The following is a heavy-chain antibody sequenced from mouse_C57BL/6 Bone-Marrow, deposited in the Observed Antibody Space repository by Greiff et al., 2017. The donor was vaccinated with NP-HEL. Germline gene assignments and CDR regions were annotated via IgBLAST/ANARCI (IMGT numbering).Heavy chain of an antibody. D-gene: IGHD1-1*01. CDR3: AREAVIITTVVVHWYFDV. V-gene: IGHV1-61*01. Sequence: QVQLQQPGAELVRPGSSVKLSCKASGYTFTSYWMDWVKQRPGQGLEWIGNIYPSDSETHYNQKFKDKATLTVDQSSSTAYMQLSSLTSEDSAVYYCAREAVIITTVVVHWYFDVWGTGTTVTVSS. J-gene: IGHJ1*03. CDR1: GYTFTSYW. CDR2: IYPSDSET.